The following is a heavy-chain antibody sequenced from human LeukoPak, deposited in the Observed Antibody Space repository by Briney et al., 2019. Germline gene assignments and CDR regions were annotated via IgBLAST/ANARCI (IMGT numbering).Heavy chain of an antibody. CDR2: IYYSGST. D-gene: IGHD2-15*01. Sequence: SETLSLTCTVSGGSISSSSYYWGWIRQPPGKGLEWIGSIYYSGSTYYNPSLKSRVTISVDTSKNQFPLKLSSVTAADTAVYYCATLGYCSGGSCYGTVSKKHFDYWGQGTLVTVSS. CDR3: ATLGYCSGGSCYGTVSKKHFDY. CDR1: GGSISSSSYY. V-gene: IGHV4-39*01. J-gene: IGHJ4*02.